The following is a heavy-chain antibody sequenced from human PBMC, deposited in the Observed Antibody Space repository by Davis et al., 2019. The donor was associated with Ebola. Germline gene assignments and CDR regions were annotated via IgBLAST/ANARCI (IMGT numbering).Heavy chain of an antibody. CDR2: MYYSGST. CDR1: GGSVSSGTNY. D-gene: IGHD2-15*01. J-gene: IGHJ5*02. V-gene: IGHV4-61*01. Sequence: MPSETLSLTCTVSGGSVSSGTNYWSWIRQPPGKGLEWIGYMYYSGSTNYNPSLKSRVTISVDTSKNQFSLKLSSVTAADTAVYYCARDVVVVAPTDWFDPWGQGTLVTVSS. CDR3: ARDVVVVAPTDWFDP.